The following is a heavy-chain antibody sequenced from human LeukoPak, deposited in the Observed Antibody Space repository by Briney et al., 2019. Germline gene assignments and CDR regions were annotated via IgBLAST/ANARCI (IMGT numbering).Heavy chain of an antibody. CDR1: GYTFTSYA. V-gene: IGHV1-3*01. Sequence: ASVKVSCTASGYTFTSYAMHWVRRAPGQRLEWMGWINAGNGNTKYSQKFQGRVTITRDTSASTAYMELSSLRSEDTAVYYCARAPRGGSQTDYFDYWGQGTLVTVSS. D-gene: IGHD1-26*01. J-gene: IGHJ4*02. CDR2: INAGNGNT. CDR3: ARAPRGGSQTDYFDY.